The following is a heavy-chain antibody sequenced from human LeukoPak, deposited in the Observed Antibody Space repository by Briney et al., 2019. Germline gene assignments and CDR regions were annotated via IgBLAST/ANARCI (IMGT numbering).Heavy chain of an antibody. CDR3: LMLVARQVVLAVYGMDV. V-gene: IGHV1-69*01. D-gene: IGHD2-2*01. CDR2: VIAIFGTA. CDR1: GCTFSSYV. J-gene: IGHJ6*02. Sequence: SGVHVSCQSSGCTFSSYVIRGVRQAPARGVEWVGGVIAIFGTAKYAQKVQGRVTITADESTSTAYMELSSLRSEDTGVYYCLMLVARQVVLAVYGMDVWGQGTPVTVSS.